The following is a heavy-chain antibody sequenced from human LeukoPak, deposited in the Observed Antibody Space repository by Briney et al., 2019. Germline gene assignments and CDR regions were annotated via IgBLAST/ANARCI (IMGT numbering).Heavy chain of an antibody. D-gene: IGHD6-13*01. CDR2: IKQDGSEK. J-gene: IGHJ4*02. CDR1: GFTFSSYW. CDR3: ARDGRGYSSSWADY. Sequence: GGSLRLSCAASGFTFSSYWMNWARQAPGKGLEWVANIKQDGSEKYYVDSVKGRFTISRGNAKNSLYLQMNSLRAEDTAVYYCARDGRGYSSSWADYWGQGTLVTVSS. V-gene: IGHV3-7*03.